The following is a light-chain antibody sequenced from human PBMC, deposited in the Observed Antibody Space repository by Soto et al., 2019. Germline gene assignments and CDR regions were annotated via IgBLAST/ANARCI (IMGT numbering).Light chain of an antibody. Sequence: QSALTQPPSASGSPGQSVTISCTGTSSDVGGYNYLSWYQQHPGKAPKLMIYEVTKRPSGVPDRFSGSKSGNTASLTVSGLQAEDEADYYCSSYAGSNSFVFGGGTKLTVL. CDR1: SSDVGGYNY. J-gene: IGLJ2*01. CDR2: EVT. CDR3: SSYAGSNSFV. V-gene: IGLV2-8*01.